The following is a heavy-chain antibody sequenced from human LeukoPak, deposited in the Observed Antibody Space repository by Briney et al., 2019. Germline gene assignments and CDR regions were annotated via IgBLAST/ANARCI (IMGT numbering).Heavy chain of an antibody. V-gene: IGHV1-69*13. D-gene: IGHD6-19*01. J-gene: IGHJ4*02. CDR2: IIPIFGTA. Sequence: ASVKVSCKASGGTFSSYAISWVRQAPGQGLEWMGGIIPIFGTANYAQKFQGRVTITADESTSTAYTELSSLRSEDTAVYYGARDGEGSSGDNYYFDYWGQGTLVTVSS. CDR3: ARDGEGSSGDNYYFDY. CDR1: GGTFSSYA.